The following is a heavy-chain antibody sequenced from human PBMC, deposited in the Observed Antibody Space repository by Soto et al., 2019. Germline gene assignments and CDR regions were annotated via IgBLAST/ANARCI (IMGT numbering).Heavy chain of an antibody. CDR3: ARVFTIGDY. Sequence: QVQLVESGGGVVQPGRSLRLSCAASGFTFSSYAMHWVRQAPGKGLEWVAVISYDGSNKYYADSVKGRFTISRDNSKNTLYLQMNSLRVEDTAVYYCARVFTIGDYWGQGTLVTVSS. CDR2: ISYDGSNK. J-gene: IGHJ4*02. D-gene: IGHD3-9*01. CDR1: GFTFSSYA. V-gene: IGHV3-30-3*01.